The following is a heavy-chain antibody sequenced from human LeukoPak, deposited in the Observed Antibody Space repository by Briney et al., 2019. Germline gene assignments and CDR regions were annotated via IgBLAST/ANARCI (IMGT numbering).Heavy chain of an antibody. CDR2: IIPIFGIA. V-gene: IGHV1-69*04. CDR3: ARGKSYDILTGYYTNYYYGMDV. J-gene: IGHJ6*02. Sequence: ASVKVSSKASGGTFSSYAISWVRQAPGQGLEWMGRIIPIFGIANYAQKFQGRVTITADKSTSTAYMELSSLRSEDTAVYYCARGKSYDILTGYYTNYYYGMDVWGQGTTVTVSS. CDR1: GGTFSSYA. D-gene: IGHD3-9*01.